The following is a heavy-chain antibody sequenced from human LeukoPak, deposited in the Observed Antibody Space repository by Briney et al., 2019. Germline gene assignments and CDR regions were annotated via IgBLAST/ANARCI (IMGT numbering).Heavy chain of an antibody. Sequence: GGSLRLSCAASGFTFSTYSMNWVRQAPGKGLEWVSSISSRSTYIYHADSVKGRFTISRDNAKNSLFLQMNSLRAEDTAVYFCAKSTRAVMAMMDVWGKGTTVTVSS. CDR2: ISSRSTYI. V-gene: IGHV3-21*01. J-gene: IGHJ6*04. D-gene: IGHD3-16*01. CDR3: AKSTRAVMAMMDV. CDR1: GFTFSTYS.